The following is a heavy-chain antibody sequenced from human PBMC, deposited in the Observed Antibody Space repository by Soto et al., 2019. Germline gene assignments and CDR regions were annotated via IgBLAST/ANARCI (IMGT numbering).Heavy chain of an antibody. CDR1: GFTFSSYG. CDR3: AKDTYYYDRSGYYTYDH. CDR2: VSYDGSNK. V-gene: IGHV3-30*18. Sequence: QVQLVESGGGVVQPGRSLRLSCAASGFTFSSYGVHWVRQAPGKGLEWVASVSYDGSNKHYADSVKGRFTISRDNSRNTLDLQMNSLRAEDTAVYYCAKDTYYYDRSGYYTYDHWGQGTQVPVSS. D-gene: IGHD3-22*01. J-gene: IGHJ4*02.